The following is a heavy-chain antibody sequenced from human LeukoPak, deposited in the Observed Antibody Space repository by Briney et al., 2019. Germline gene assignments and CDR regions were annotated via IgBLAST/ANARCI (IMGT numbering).Heavy chain of an antibody. J-gene: IGHJ3*02. CDR3: ARSPYYGSGSYAFDI. V-gene: IGHV3-53*01. D-gene: IGHD3-10*01. Sequence: GGSLRLSCAASGITVRSNYMSWVRQAPGKGLEWVSVIYSGGTTYYADSVKGRFTISRDNSKNTLYLQMNSLRAEDTAVYYCARSPYYGSGSYAFDIWGQGTMVTVSS. CDR1: GITVRSNY. CDR2: IYSGGTT.